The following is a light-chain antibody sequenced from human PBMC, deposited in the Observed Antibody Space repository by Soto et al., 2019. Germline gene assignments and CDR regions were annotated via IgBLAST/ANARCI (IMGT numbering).Light chain of an antibody. CDR1: STDFVSYNR. Sequence: QPVLTQLPSVSGSPGQSVTISCTGTSTDFVSYNRVSWYQQPPGTAPKLIIYEASNRPSGVPDRFSGSKSGNTASLTISGLQAVDEADYYCSLYTSENTYVFGTGTKVTVL. CDR3: SLYTSENTYV. V-gene: IGLV2-18*01. CDR2: EAS. J-gene: IGLJ1*01.